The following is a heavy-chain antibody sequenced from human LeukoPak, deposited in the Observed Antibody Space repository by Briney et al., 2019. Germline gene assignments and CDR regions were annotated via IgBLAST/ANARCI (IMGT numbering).Heavy chain of an antibody. CDR1: GFTFSDYY. V-gene: IGHV3-15*01. D-gene: IGHD1-1*01. Sequence: GGSLRLSCAASGFTFSDYYMSWIRQAPGKGLEWVGRIKSKTDGGTTDYAAPVKGRFTISRDDSKNTLYLQMNSLKTEDTAVYYCTTFTSRLFDYWGQGTLVTVSS. CDR3: TTFTSRLFDY. CDR2: IKSKTDGGTT. J-gene: IGHJ4*02.